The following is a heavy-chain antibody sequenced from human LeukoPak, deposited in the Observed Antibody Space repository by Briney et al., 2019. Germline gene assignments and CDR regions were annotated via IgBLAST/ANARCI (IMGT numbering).Heavy chain of an antibody. CDR3: ATGETRGPTPGFDP. J-gene: IGHJ5*02. CDR1: GFTFSSDS. Sequence: GGSLRLSSAASGFTFSSDSMNWVRQAPGKGLEWVSSISGNSVYILYADSVKGRFTISRDNAKNSVYLQMNSLRAEDTAVYYCATGETRGPTPGFDPWGQGTLVTVSS. D-gene: IGHD6-25*01. V-gene: IGHV3-21*01. CDR2: ISGNSVYI.